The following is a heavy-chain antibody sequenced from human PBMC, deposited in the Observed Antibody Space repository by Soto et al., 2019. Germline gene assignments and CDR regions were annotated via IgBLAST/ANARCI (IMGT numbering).Heavy chain of an antibody. CDR1: GGSISSYY. Sequence: ETLSLTCTVSGGSISSYYWSWIRQPPGKGLEWIGYIYYSGSTNYNPSLKSRVTISVDTSKNQFSLKLSSVTAADTAVYYCARGEITMVRGVIIEGMDVWGQGPTVTVYS. CDR2: IYYSGST. J-gene: IGHJ6*02. D-gene: IGHD3-10*01. V-gene: IGHV4-59*01. CDR3: ARGEITMVRGVIIEGMDV.